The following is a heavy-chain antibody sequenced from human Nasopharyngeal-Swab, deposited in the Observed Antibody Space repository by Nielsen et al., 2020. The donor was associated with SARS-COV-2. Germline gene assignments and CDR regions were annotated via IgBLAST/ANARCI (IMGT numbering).Heavy chain of an antibody. D-gene: IGHD2-21*02. CDR1: GYTFTSYY. CDR3: ARGPVVVTATPPDWFDP. J-gene: IGHJ5*02. Sequence: ASVKVSCKASGYTFTSYYMHWVRQAPGQGLEWMGIINPSGGSTSYAQKFQGRVTMTRDTSTSTVYMELSSLRSEDTAVYYCARGPVVVTATPPDWFDPWGQGTLVTVSS. V-gene: IGHV1-46*01. CDR2: INPSGGST.